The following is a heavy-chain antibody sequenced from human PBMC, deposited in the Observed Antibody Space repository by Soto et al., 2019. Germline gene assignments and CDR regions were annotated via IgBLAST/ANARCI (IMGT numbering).Heavy chain of an antibody. V-gene: IGHV3-15*01. D-gene: IGHD4-17*01. CDR2: IKSKTDGGTT. Sequence: GGSLRLSCAASGFTFSNAWMSWVRQAPGKGLEWVGRIKSKTDGGTTDYAAPVKGRFTISRDDSKSTLYLQMNSLKTEDTAVYYSQYGGDNSYYYYYGMDVWGQGTTVTVSS. CDR1: GFTFSNAW. J-gene: IGHJ6*02. CDR3: QYGGDNSYYYYYGMDV.